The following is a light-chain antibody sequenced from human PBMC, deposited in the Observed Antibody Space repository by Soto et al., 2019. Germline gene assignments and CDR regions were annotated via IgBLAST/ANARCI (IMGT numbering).Light chain of an antibody. CDR2: DAS. CDR1: QSVNSR. CDR3: QQYKNWPPEYT. J-gene: IGKJ2*01. V-gene: IGKV3-15*01. Sequence: EIVMTQTPATLSVSPGERVTLFCRASQSVNSRLAWYQQKPAQAPRLLIYDASTRATGIPARFSGSASGTEFTLTISSLQSEDFAVYYCQQYKNWPPEYTFGQGTKLEIK.